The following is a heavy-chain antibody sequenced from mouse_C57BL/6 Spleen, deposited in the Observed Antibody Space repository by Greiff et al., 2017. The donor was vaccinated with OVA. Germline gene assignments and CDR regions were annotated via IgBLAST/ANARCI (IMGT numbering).Heavy chain of an antibody. CDR1: GYAFTNYL. CDR3: ARSAQAPAWFAY. CDR2: INPGSGGT. J-gene: IGHJ3*01. D-gene: IGHD3-2*02. V-gene: IGHV1-54*01. Sequence: VQLVESGAELVRPGTSVKVSCKASGYAFTNYLIEWVKQRPGQGLEWIGVINPGSGGTNYNEKFKGKATLTADKSSSTAYMQLSSLTSEDSAVYFCARSAQAPAWFAYWGQGTLVTVSA.